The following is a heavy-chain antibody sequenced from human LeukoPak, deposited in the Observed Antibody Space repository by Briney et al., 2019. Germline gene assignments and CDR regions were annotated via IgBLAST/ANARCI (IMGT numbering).Heavy chain of an antibody. J-gene: IGHJ4*02. V-gene: IGHV4-59*01. Sequence: PSETLSLTCAVSGGSISSYYWSWIRQPPGKGLEWIGYIYYSGSTNYNPSLKSRVTISVDTSKNQFSLKLSSVTAADTAVYYCARSGAANGDYWGQGTLVTVSS. CDR2: IYYSGST. CDR3: ARSGAANGDY. D-gene: IGHD1-26*01. CDR1: GGSISSYY.